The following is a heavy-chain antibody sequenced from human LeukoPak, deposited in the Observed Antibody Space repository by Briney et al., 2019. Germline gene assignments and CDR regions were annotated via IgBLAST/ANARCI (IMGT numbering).Heavy chain of an antibody. V-gene: IGHV4-59*04. CDR3: AVTIAAADNYFDY. Sequence: SETLSLTCTVSGGSISPYYWSWIRQPPGKGLEWIGSIYYSGSTYYNPSLKSRVTISVDTSKNQFSLKLSSVTAADTAVYYCAVTIAAADNYFDYWGQGTLVTVSS. D-gene: IGHD6-13*01. J-gene: IGHJ4*02. CDR1: GGSISPYY. CDR2: IYYSGST.